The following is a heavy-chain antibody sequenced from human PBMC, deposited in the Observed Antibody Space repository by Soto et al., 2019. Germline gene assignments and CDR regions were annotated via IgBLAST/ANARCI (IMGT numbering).Heavy chain of an antibody. J-gene: IGHJ4*02. CDR1: GYKFTSYY. CDR3: ARDGDPITMIVVVTALDY. V-gene: IGHV1-18*01. Sequence: ASVKVSCKASGYKFTSYYIHWVRQAPGQGLEWMGWISAYNGNTNYAQKLQGRVTMTTDTSTSTAYMELRSLRSDDTAVYYCARDGDPITMIVVVTALDYWGQGTLVTVSS. CDR2: ISAYNGNT. D-gene: IGHD3-22*01.